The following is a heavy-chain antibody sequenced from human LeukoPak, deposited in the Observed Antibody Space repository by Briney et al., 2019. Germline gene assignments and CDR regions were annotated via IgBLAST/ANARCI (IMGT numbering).Heavy chain of an antibody. V-gene: IGHV3-9*03. Sequence: AGGSLRLSCAASGFTFDDYAMHWVRQAPGKGLEWVSGISWNSGSIGYADSVKGRFTISRDNAKNSLYLQMNSLRAEDMALYYCAKDIDYDFWSGYSSFDYWGQGTLVTVSS. D-gene: IGHD3-3*01. J-gene: IGHJ4*02. CDR1: GFTFDDYA. CDR3: AKDIDYDFWSGYSSFDY. CDR2: ISWNSGSI.